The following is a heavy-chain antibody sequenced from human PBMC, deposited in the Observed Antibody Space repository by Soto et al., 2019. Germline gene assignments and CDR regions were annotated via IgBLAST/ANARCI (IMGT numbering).Heavy chain of an antibody. D-gene: IGHD3-16*01. J-gene: IGHJ3*02. CDR2: MWYDGTNK. Sequence: LRLSCAASGFTFRIYSMHWVRQSPGKGLEWVAVMWYDGTNKYYGESVKGRFTISRDNSENTLYLQMNSLRVEDTAVYYCARDATFGTKGGSFDIWGHGTLVTVSS. CDR3: ARDATFGTKGGSFDI. CDR1: GFTFRIYS. V-gene: IGHV3-33*01.